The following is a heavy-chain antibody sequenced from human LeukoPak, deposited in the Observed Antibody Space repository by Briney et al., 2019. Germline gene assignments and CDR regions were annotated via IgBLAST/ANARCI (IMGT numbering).Heavy chain of an antibody. D-gene: IGHD3-16*01. CDR1: GFTFSSYE. V-gene: IGHV3-48*03. CDR2: ISSSGSTI. J-gene: IGHJ6*03. Sequence: PGGSLRLSCAASGFTFSSYEMNWVRQAPGKGLEWVSYISSSGSTIYYADSVKGRFTISRDNANNSLYLQMNSLRVEDTAVYYCARGAFVGSDYYYYYMDVWGKGTTVTISS. CDR3: ARGAFVGSDYYYYYMDV.